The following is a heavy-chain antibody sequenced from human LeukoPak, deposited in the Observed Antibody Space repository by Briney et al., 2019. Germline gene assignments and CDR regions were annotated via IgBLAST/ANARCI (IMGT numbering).Heavy chain of an antibody. CDR1: GFTVSSNY. CDR3: AELGITMIGGV. Sequence: GGSLRLSCAASGFTVSSNYMSWVRQAPGKGLEWVSLIYSGVGTFYADSVKGRFTISRDNAKNSLYLQMNSLRAEDTAVYYCAELGITMIGGVWGKGTTVTISS. J-gene: IGHJ6*04. D-gene: IGHD3-10*02. V-gene: IGHV3-53*01. CDR2: IYSGVGT.